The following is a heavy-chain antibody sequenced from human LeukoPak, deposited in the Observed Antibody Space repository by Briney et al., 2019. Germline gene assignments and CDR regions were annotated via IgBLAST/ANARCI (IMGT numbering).Heavy chain of an antibody. CDR2: IYYSGST. CDR1: GGSISSSSYY. V-gene: IGHV4-39*01. D-gene: IGHD6-19*01. Sequence: PSETLSLPCTVSGGSISSSSYYWGWIRQPPGKGLEWIGSIYYSGSTYYNPSLKSRVTISVDTSKNQFSLKLSTVTAADTAVYYCATLLNIIAVAGTGGTHNWFDPWGQGTLVTVSS. J-gene: IGHJ5*02. CDR3: ATLLNIIAVAGTGGTHNWFDP.